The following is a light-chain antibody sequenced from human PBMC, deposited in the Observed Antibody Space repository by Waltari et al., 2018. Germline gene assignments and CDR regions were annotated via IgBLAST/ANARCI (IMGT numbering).Light chain of an antibody. V-gene: IGKV4-1*01. Sequence: IVLTRPPDFLALSLGERAPISSRSSQSVLSSTNSNNYLAWYQQRPGQPPKLLFYWASTRVSGVPDRFDGSGSGTDFTLTISSLQAEDLAVYYCQQYYTTPCTFGQGTRLEIK. J-gene: IGKJ2*02. CDR2: WAS. CDR1: QSVLSSTNSNNY. CDR3: QQYYTTPCT.